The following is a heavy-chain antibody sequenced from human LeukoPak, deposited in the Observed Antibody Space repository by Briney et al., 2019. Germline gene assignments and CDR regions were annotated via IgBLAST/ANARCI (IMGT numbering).Heavy chain of an antibody. D-gene: IGHD3-16*01. V-gene: IGHV3-21*01. J-gene: IGHJ4*02. Sequence: GGSLRLSCAASGFTFSSYSMNWVRQAPGKGLEWVSSISSSSSYIYYADSVKGRFTISRDNAKNSLYLQMNSLRAEDTAVYYCARDIFMITFGGGNHFDYWGQGTLVTVSS. CDR2: ISSSSSYI. CDR1: GFTFSSYS. CDR3: ARDIFMITFGGGNHFDY.